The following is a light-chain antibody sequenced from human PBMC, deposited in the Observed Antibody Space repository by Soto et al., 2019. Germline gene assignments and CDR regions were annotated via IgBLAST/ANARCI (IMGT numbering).Light chain of an antibody. Sequence: QSALIQPRSVSGSPGQSVTISCTGTSSDVGVYKYVSWYRQHPGKAPKLMIYDVITRPSGVPDRFSGSKSGNTASLTISGFQAEDEADYYCCSYAGDYTFVFGSGTKLTVL. CDR2: DVI. V-gene: IGLV2-11*01. CDR3: CSYAGDYTFV. CDR1: SSDVGVYKY. J-gene: IGLJ1*01.